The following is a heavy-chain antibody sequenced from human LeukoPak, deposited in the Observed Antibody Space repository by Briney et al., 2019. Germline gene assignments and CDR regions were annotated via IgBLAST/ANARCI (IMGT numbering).Heavy chain of an antibody. J-gene: IGHJ4*02. CDR1: GYTFTGYY. CDR3: ARGPYYYDSSGYLFY. V-gene: IGHV1-2*02. Sequence: ASVKVSCKASGYTFTGYYMHWVRQAPGQGLEWMGWINPNSGGTNYAQKFQGRVTMTTDTSTSTAYMELRSLRSDDTAVYYCARGPYYYDSSGYLFYWGQGTLVTVSS. D-gene: IGHD3-22*01. CDR2: INPNSGGT.